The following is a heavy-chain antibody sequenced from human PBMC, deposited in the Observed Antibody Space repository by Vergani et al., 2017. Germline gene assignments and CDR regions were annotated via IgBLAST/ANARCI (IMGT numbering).Heavy chain of an antibody. V-gene: IGHV3-23*04. Sequence: EVQLVESGGGLVQPGGSLRLSCAASGFTFSSYAMSWVRQAPGKGLEWVSAISGSGGSTYYADSVKGRFTISRDNSKNTLYLQMNSLRAEDTAVYYCAARINTIFGVVIGVYYGIDFWGQGTTVTVSS. J-gene: IGHJ6*02. CDR2: ISGSGGST. CDR1: GFTFSSYA. CDR3: AARINTIFGVVIGVYYGIDF. D-gene: IGHD3-3*01.